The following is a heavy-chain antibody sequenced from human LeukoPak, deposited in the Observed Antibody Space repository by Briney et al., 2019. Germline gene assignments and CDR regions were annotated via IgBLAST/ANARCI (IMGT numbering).Heavy chain of an antibody. CDR1: GFTFSSSG. D-gene: IGHD6-13*01. CDR2: IRSDGSNK. V-gene: IGHV3-30*02. CDR3: AKDIPSSSWYLGY. Sequence: GGSLRLSCAASGFTFSSSGMHWVRQAPGKGLEWVALIRSDGSNKYYADSVKGRFTVSRDNSKDTLYLQMNSLGPDDTAVYYCAKDIPSSSWYLGYWGQGTLVTVSS. J-gene: IGHJ4*02.